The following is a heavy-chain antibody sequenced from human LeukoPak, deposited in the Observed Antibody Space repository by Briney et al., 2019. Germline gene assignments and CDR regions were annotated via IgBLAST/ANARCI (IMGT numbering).Heavy chain of an antibody. CDR2: IYSGGST. V-gene: IGHV3-66*01. CDR3: ARDMTTVTTGDY. CDR1: GFTVSSNY. J-gene: IGHJ4*02. Sequence: GGSLRLSCAASGFTVSSNYMSWARQAPGKGLEWVSVIYSGGSTYYADSVKGRFTISRDNSKNTLYLQLNNLRAEDTAMYYCARDMTTVTTGDYWGQGTLVTVSS. D-gene: IGHD4-17*01.